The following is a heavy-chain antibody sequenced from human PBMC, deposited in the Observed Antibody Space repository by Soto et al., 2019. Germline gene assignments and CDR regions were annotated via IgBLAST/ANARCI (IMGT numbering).Heavy chain of an antibody. CDR1: GFPCSSYV. CDR2: IWYDGSNK. D-gene: IGHD3-10*01. V-gene: IGHV3-33*01. CDR3: VAHGGVTLGRDWFDP. J-gene: IGHJ5*02. Sequence: PGGSLLLSCAASGFPCSSYVMHLVRPAPGKGLEWVAVIWYDGSNKYYADSVKGRFTISRDNSKNTLFLQMNRLRDEDTALYYCVAHGGVTLGRDWFDPWGQGTLVTVSS.